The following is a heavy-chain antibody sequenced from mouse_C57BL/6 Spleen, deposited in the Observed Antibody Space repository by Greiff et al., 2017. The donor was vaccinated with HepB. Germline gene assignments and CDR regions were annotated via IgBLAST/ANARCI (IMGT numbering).Heavy chain of an antibody. V-gene: IGHV1-15*01. CDR3: TRRRTPYYFDY. Sequence: VQLQQSGAELVRPGASVTLSCKASGYTFTDYEMHWVKQTPVHGLEWIGAIDPETGGTAYNQKFKGKAILTADKSSSTAYMELRSLTSEDSAVYYCTRRRTPYYFDYWGQGTTLTVSS. J-gene: IGHJ2*01. CDR1: GYTFTDYE. CDR2: IDPETGGT.